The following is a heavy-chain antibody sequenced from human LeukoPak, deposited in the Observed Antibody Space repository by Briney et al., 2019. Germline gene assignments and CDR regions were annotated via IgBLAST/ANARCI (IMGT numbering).Heavy chain of an antibody. J-gene: IGHJ1*01. CDR3: AKDAQRGFDYSNSLQH. CDR2: IWNDGSDK. Sequence: PGGSLRLSCAASKFTFSHYAMHWVRQAPGKGLEWVAVIWNDGSDKYYADSVKGRFTVSRDNSRNILYLQMDSLRAEDTGVYYYAKDAQRGFDYSNSLQHWGPGTLVTVSS. CDR1: KFTFSHYA. D-gene: IGHD4-11*01. V-gene: IGHV3-33*06.